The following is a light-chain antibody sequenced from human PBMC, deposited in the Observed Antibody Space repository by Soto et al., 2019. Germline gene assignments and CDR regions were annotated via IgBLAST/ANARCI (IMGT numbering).Light chain of an antibody. Sequence: IVMTQSPATLSVSPGERATLSCRASQTISANLAWYQQRPGQAPRLLIYGASTRATGIPARFSGSGSGTEFTLTISSLHSEDFAVYYCQQYNNWPPLSVGGGTKVEIK. CDR3: QQYNNWPPLS. J-gene: IGKJ4*01. CDR2: GAS. V-gene: IGKV3-15*01. CDR1: QTISAN.